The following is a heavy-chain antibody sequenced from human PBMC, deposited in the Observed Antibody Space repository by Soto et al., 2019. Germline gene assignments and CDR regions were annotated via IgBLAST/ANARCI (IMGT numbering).Heavy chain of an antibody. CDR1: GGSINSGDND. V-gene: IGHV4-30-4*01. D-gene: IGHD2-2*01. CDR2: IYSSGST. CDR3: ARGAPGFCSGITCYVDWFDP. J-gene: IGHJ5*02. Sequence: KTSETLSLTCSVSGGSINSGDNDWSWIRQPPGKALEWIAYIYSSGSTYYSPSLQSRVTISVDTAKNQFSLNLRSVTAADTAVYYCARGAPGFCSGITCYVDWFDPWGQGTLVTVSS.